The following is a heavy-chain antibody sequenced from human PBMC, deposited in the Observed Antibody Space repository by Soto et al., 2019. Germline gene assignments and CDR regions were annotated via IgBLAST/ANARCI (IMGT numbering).Heavy chain of an antibody. CDR3: ARVAPHYDILTGYARGPYLDI. D-gene: IGHD3-9*01. V-gene: IGHV4-59*12. J-gene: IGHJ3*02. Sequence: PSETLSLTCTVSGGSISSYYWSWIRQPPGKGLEWVGYIYYSENTYSNPSLKSRVTISVDTSKNQFSLKLSSVTAADTAVYYCARVAPHYDILTGYARGPYLDIWGQGTMVTVSS. CDR1: GGSISSYY. CDR2: IYYSENT.